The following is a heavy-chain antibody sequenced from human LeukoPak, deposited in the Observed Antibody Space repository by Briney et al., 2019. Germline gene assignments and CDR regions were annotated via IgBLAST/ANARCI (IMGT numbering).Heavy chain of an antibody. J-gene: IGHJ6*02. CDR3: ARRPYEYYGMDV. CDR2: IYYSGST. V-gene: IGHV4-59*08. Sequence: PSETLSLTCTVSGGSISSYYWSWIRQPPGKGLEWIGYIYYSGSTNYNPSLKSRVTISVDTSKNQFSLKLTSVTAADTAVYYCARRPYEYYGMDVWGQGTTVTVSS. D-gene: IGHD3-3*01. CDR1: GGSISSYY.